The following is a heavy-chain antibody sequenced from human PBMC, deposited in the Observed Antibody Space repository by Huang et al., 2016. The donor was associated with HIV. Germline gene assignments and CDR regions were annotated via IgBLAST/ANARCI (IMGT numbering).Heavy chain of an antibody. CDR3: ARGAVRYFDRGGTRYYGMDV. J-gene: IGHJ6*02. CDR2: INKSGST. CDR1: GGSFSAYY. V-gene: IGHV4-34*01. D-gene: IGHD3-9*01. Sequence: QVQLQQWGAGLLKPSETLSLTCAVYGGSFSAYYWSWIRQPPGKGLEWIGEINKSGSTKYNRSLKSGVIISVDTSKNQFSRKLSSVTAADTAVYYCARGAVRYFDRGGTRYYGMDVWGQGTTVTVSS.